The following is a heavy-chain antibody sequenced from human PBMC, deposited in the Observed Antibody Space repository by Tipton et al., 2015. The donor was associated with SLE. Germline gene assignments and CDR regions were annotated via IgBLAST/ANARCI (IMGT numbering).Heavy chain of an antibody. D-gene: IGHD1-26*01. V-gene: IGHV7-4-1*02. J-gene: IGHJ4*02. Sequence: QLVQSGAEVKKLGASVKVSCKASGYTFTSYAMNWVRQAPGQGLEWMGWINTNTGNPTYAQGFTGRFVFSLDTSVSTAYLQISSLKAEDTAVYYCARDADHESEWEPPRNFDYWGQGTLVTVSS. CDR3: ARDADHESEWEPPRNFDY. CDR1: GYTFTSYA. CDR2: INTNTGNP.